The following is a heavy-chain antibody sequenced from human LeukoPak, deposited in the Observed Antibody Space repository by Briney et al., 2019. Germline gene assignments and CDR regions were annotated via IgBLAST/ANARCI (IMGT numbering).Heavy chain of an antibody. D-gene: IGHD3-22*01. CDR2: ISSSSSYI. V-gene: IGHV3-21*01. CDR3: ARENYYDSSGYYYMFWYFDL. CDR1: GFTFSSYS. Sequence: GGSLRLSCAASGFTFSSYSMNWVRQAPGKGLEWVSSISSSSSYIYYADSVEGRFTISRDNAKNSLYLQMNSLRAEDTAVYYCARENYYDSSGYYYMFWYFDLWGRGTLVTVSS. J-gene: IGHJ2*01.